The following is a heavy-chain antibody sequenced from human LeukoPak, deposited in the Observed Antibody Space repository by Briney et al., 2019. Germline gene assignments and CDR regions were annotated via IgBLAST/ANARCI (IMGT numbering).Heavy chain of an antibody. V-gene: IGHV4-34*01. CDR3: ARRTMVRGVIISARWFDP. CDR1: GGSFSGYY. D-gene: IGHD3-10*01. J-gene: IGHJ5*02. Sequence: SETLSLTCAVYGGSFSGYYWSWIRQPPGKGLEWIGEINHSGSINYNPSLKSRVTISVDTSKNQFSLKLSSVTAADTAVYYCARRTMVRGVIISARWFDPWAREPWSPSPQ. CDR2: INHSGSI.